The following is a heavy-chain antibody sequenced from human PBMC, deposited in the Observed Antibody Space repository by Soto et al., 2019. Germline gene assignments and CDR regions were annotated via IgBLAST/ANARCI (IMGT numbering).Heavy chain of an antibody. J-gene: IGHJ4*02. CDR3: ARLRGYYYGSGSYSYYFDY. V-gene: IGHV4-39*01. CDR1: GGSISNSNYY. D-gene: IGHD3-10*01. Sequence: QLQLQESGPGLVKPSETLSLTCTVSGGSISNSNYYWGWIRQPPGKGLEWIGSISYSGSTYYNPSLKSRVTISVDTSKNQFSLKLSSVTAADTAVYYCARLRGYYYGSGSYSYYFDYWGQGTLVTVSS. CDR2: ISYSGST.